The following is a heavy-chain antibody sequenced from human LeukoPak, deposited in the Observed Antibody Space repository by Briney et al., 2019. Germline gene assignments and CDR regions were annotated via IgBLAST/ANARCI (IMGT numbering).Heavy chain of an antibody. CDR2: INPNSGGT. V-gene: IGHV1-2*02. Sequence: ASVKVSCKASGYTFTGHYMHWVRQAPGRGLEWMGWINPNSGGTNYAQKFQGRVTMTRDTSISTAYMELSRLRSDDTAVYYCARSLPYDIIDSWGQGTLVTVSS. J-gene: IGHJ4*02. CDR3: ARSLPYDIIDS. D-gene: IGHD3-22*01. CDR1: GYTFTGHY.